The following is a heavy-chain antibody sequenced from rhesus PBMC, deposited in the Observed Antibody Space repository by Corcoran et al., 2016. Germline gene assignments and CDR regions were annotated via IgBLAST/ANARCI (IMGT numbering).Heavy chain of an antibody. CDR1: GGSISDSYY. J-gene: IGHJ4*01. CDR2: IYGSGGTT. V-gene: IGHV4-147*01. D-gene: IGHD7-45*01. CDR3: ARDLLTDRNFDY. Sequence: QVQLQESGPGLVKPSETLSLTCTVSGGSISDSYYWNWIRQPPGKGLEGMGRIYGSGGTTSYNPALKRRNTISKETSKNQFSLKLISVTAADTAVYYCARDLLTDRNFDYWGQGVLVTVSS.